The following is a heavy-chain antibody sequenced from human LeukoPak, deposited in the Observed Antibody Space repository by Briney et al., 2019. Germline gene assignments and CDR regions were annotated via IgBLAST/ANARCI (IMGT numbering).Heavy chain of an antibody. CDR2: IYYSGST. Sequence: PSETLSLTCTVSGGSISTYYWSWIRQPPGKGLEWIGYIYYSGSTNYNPSLKSRVTISVDTSKNQFSLKLNAVTAADTAVYYCARGPMTGWYSNFDYWGQGTLVTASS. V-gene: IGHV4-59*01. CDR3: ARGPMTGWYSNFDY. J-gene: IGHJ4*02. CDR1: GGSISTYY. D-gene: IGHD6-19*01.